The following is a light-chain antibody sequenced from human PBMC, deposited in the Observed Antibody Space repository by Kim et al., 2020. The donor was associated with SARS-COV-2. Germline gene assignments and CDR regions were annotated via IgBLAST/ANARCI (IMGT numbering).Light chain of an antibody. Sequence: PGERATLSCRASQSVRSYLAWYQQKPGQAPRLLIYDASNRAAGVPARFSGSGSGTDFTLTISNLEPDDFALYFCQQRGNWPLTFGGGTKVDI. J-gene: IGKJ4*01. CDR1: QSVRSY. CDR3: QQRGNWPLT. CDR2: DAS. V-gene: IGKV3-11*01.